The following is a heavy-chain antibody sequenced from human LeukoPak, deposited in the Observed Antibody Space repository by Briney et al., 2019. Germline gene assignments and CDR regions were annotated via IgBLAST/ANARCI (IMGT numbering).Heavy chain of an antibody. CDR2: IYSCGST. D-gene: IGHD3-3*01. Sequence: GGSLRLSCAASGFTVSSNYMSWVRQAPGKGLEWVSVIYSCGSTYYADSVKGRFTISRDNSKNTLYLQMNSLRAEDTAVYYCAKEGYDFWSGPYYYFDYWGQGTLVTVSS. CDR3: AKEGYDFWSGPYYYFDY. J-gene: IGHJ4*02. V-gene: IGHV3-66*01. CDR1: GFTVSSNY.